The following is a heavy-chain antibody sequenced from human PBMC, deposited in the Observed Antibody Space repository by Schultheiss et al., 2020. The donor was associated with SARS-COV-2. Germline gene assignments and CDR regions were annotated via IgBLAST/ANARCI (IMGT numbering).Heavy chain of an antibody. CDR3: ARFLVVGFGMDV. Sequence: SETLSLTCAVSGGSISSSNWWSWVRQPPGKGLEWIGEIYHSGSTNYNPSLKSRVTISVDTSKNQFSLKLSSVTAADTAVYYCARFLVVGFGMDVWGQGTTVTVAS. CDR1: GGSISSSNW. V-gene: IGHV4-4*02. J-gene: IGHJ6*02. CDR2: IYHSGST. D-gene: IGHD2-15*01.